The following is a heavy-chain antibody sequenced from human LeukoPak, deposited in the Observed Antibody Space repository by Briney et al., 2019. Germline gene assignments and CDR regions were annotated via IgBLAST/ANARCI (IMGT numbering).Heavy chain of an antibody. V-gene: IGHV4-31*03. CDR3: ARGYCSGGSRQLNI. D-gene: IGHD2-15*01. CDR1: GGSISSGGYY. Sequence: SETLSLTCTVSGGSISSGGYYWSWIRQHPGKGLEWIGYIYYSGSTYYNPSLKSRVTISVDTSKNQFSLKLSSVTAADTAVYYCARGYCSGGSRQLNIWGQGTMVTVSS. CDR2: IYYSGST. J-gene: IGHJ3*02.